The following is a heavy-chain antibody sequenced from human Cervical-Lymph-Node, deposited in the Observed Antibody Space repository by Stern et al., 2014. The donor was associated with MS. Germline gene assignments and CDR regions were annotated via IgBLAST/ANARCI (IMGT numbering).Heavy chain of an antibody. V-gene: IGHV3-30-3*01. CDR2: ISYDGSKA. D-gene: IGHD3-10*01. CDR3: ARDLVWFGELDGGAMDV. J-gene: IGHJ6*02. CDR1: GFNFSSYA. Sequence: VQLVQSGGGVVQPGTALRLSCAATGFNFSSYAMQWVRQAPGQGLEWLAVISYDGSKAYYTESVKGRCTVSRDNSKNTLFLQVSSLRPEDTAEYYCARDLVWFGELDGGAMDVWGHGTTVTVSS.